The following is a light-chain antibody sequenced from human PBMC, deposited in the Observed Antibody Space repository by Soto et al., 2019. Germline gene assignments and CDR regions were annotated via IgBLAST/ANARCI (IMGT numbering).Light chain of an antibody. CDR2: GAS. CDR3: QQYGSSLYT. Sequence: EVVLTQSPGTLSLSPGEGGTLSCRASQSVSDNYLAWYQLRPGQAPRLLIYGASRRATGIPDRFSGSGSGTDFTLTISRLEPEDFAVYYCQQYGSSLYTFGQGTKVDIK. J-gene: IGKJ2*01. V-gene: IGKV3-20*01. CDR1: QSVSDNY.